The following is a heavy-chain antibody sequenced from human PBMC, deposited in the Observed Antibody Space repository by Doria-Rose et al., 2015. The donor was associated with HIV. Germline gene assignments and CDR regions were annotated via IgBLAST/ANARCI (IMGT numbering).Heavy chain of an antibody. V-gene: IGHV3-9*01. CDR2: ISWDSGAK. J-gene: IGHJ6*03. D-gene: IGHD3-3*01. Sequence: VQLQESGGGLVQPGRSLRLSCVGSGFSFESYAMHWVRLAPGKGLEWVAGISWDSGAKGNADSVEGRFTISSDNAKKSVYLEMRSLRPEDTAFYYCAKAPIIGPKYYFYMDVWGKGTSVTVSS. CDR1: GFSFESYA. CDR3: AKAPIIGPKYYFYMDV.